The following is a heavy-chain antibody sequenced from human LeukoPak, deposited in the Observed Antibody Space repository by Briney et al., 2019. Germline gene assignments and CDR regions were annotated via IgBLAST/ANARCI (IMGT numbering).Heavy chain of an antibody. Sequence: SVKVSCKASGGTFSSYAISWVRQAPGQGLEWMGGIIPIFGTANYAQKFQGRVTITTDESTSTAYMELSSLRSEDTAVYYCAGAKLMVRGVITPYYFDYWGQGTLVTVSS. CDR3: AGAKLMVRGVITPYYFDY. V-gene: IGHV1-69*05. CDR2: IIPIFGTA. D-gene: IGHD3-10*01. J-gene: IGHJ4*02. CDR1: GGTFSSYA.